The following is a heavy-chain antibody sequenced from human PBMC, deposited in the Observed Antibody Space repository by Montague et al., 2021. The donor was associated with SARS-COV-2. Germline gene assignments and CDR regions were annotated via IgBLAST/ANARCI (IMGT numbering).Heavy chain of an antibody. CDR1: GFTFSNYG. J-gene: IGHJ4*01. CDR2: INSSGSTI. CDR3: VRVGVGSTSYFDY. V-gene: IGHV3-48*03. Sequence: SLRLSCAASGFTFSNYGMTWVRQAPGKGLEWVSYINSSGSTIYYADSMKGRFTISRDNVKDSLHLQINSLRAEDTAVYYCVRVGVGSTSYFDYWGHGTLVTVSS. D-gene: IGHD1-26*01.